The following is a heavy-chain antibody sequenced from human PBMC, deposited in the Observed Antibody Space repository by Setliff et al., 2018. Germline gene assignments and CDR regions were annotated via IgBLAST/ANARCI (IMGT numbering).Heavy chain of an antibody. Sequence: PSETLSLTCTVSGGSITSYYWSWIRQPPGKGLEWIGYIYYSGNTNYNPSLKSRVTISVDTSKNQFSLKLSSVTAADTAVYFCARYRNYFDSSGQTQYYFDYWGQGTLVTVSS. D-gene: IGHD3-22*01. V-gene: IGHV4-59*01. CDR2: IYYSGNT. CDR3: ARYRNYFDSSGQTQYYFDY. J-gene: IGHJ4*02. CDR1: GGSITSYY.